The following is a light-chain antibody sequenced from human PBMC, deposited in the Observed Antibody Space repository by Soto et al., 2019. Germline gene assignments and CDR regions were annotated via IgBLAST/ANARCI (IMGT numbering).Light chain of an antibody. V-gene: IGKV1-27*01. Sequence: DIQMTQSPSSLSASVGDRVTITCRASQGISKYLAWYQQKPGKVPKLLIYAASTLQSGVPSRFSGSGSGTDFTLTISSLQPEDVATYYCQKYNSAPRTFGPGTKVDIK. CDR1: QGISKY. J-gene: IGKJ3*01. CDR2: AAS. CDR3: QKYNSAPRT.